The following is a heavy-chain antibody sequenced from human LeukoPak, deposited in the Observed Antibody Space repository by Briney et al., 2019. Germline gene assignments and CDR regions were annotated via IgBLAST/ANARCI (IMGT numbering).Heavy chain of an antibody. V-gene: IGHV3-21*01. J-gene: IGHJ5*02. CDR3: ARPAGSWFDP. D-gene: IGHD3-10*01. Sequence: GGSLRLSCAASGFTFSSYSMNWVRQAPGKGLEWVSSISSSSSYIYYADSVKGRFTISRDNAKNSLYLQMNSLRAEGTAVYYCARPAGSWFDPWGQGTLVTVSS. CDR1: GFTFSSYS. CDR2: ISSSSSYI.